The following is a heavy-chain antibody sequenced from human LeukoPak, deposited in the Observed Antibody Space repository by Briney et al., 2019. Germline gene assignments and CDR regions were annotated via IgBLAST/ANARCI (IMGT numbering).Heavy chain of an antibody. CDR2: INYSGST. V-gene: IGHV4-59*01. J-gene: IGHJ4*02. Sequence: PSETLSLTCTVSGGSISSYYWTWIRQPPGKGLEWIGYINYSGSTNYNPSLKSRVTISVDTSKNLFSLKLTSVTAADTAVYYCARRGNWGFFDYWGQGTLVTVSS. CDR3: ARRGNWGFFDY. CDR1: GGSISSYY. D-gene: IGHD7-27*01.